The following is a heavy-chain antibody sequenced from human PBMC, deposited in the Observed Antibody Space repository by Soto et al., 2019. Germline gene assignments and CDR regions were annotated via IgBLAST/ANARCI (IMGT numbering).Heavy chain of an antibody. CDR3: ARVFGFGGMDV. D-gene: IGHD3-10*01. V-gene: IGHV4-31*03. CDR2: IYYSGIT. Sequence: QVQLQESGPGLVKPSQTLSLTCTVSGGSISSGGYYWSCIRQHPGMCLEWIGYIYYSGITYYHPSLKSRVTVSVDTYKNQFSLKLSSVTAADTAVYYCARVFGFGGMDVWGQGTTVTVSS. J-gene: IGHJ6*02. CDR1: GGSISSGGYY.